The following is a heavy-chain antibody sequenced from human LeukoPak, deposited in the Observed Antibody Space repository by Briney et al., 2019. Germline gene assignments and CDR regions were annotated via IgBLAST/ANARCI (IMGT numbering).Heavy chain of an antibody. CDR3: ARVSSYYGSGSYLFGSGVDY. V-gene: IGHV3-21*01. J-gene: IGHJ4*02. Sequence: PGGSLRLSCAASGFTFNIYSMNWVRQAPGKGLEWVSSISSSSLYIYYADSVKGRFTISRDNAKNSLYLQMNSLRAEDTAVYYCARVSSYYGSGSYLFGSGVDYWGQGTLVTVSS. D-gene: IGHD3-10*01. CDR1: GFTFNIYS. CDR2: ISSSSLYI.